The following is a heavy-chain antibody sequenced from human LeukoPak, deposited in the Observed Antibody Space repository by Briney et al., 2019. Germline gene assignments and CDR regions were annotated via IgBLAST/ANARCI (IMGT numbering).Heavy chain of an antibody. D-gene: IGHD5-24*01. J-gene: IGHJ4*02. CDR3: AILNHPDGRVY. CDR2: IYAGSSDT. Sequence: GESLKISCQGFGYTFTTSWIGWVRQLPGKGLGWMAIIYAGSSDTKYSPSFQGQVSISTDRSISTAYLQWSSLQASDTAIYYCAILNHPDGRVYWGQGTPVTVSS. V-gene: IGHV5-51*01. CDR1: GYTFTTSW.